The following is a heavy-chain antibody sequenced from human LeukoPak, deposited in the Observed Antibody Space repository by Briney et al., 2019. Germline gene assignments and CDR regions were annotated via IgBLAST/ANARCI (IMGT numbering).Heavy chain of an antibody. CDR2: TYYRSKWYN. V-gene: IGHV6-1*01. J-gene: IGHJ5*02. Sequence: SQTPSLTCAISGDSVSSNSAAWTWLRQSPSRGLEWLGRTYYRSKWYNDYAVSVKSRITINPDTSKNQFSLQLNSMTPEDTAVYYYVGGNYWFDPWGQGALVTVSS. CDR3: VGGNYWFDP. D-gene: IGHD1-26*01. CDR1: GDSVSSNSAA.